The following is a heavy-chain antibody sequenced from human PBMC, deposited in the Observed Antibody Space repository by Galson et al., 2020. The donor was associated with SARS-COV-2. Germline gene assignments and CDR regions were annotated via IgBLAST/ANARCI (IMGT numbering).Heavy chain of an antibody. CDR2: IKEDGSEQ. J-gene: IGHJ4*02. CDR1: GFTFSSYW. D-gene: IGHD5-18*01. V-gene: IGHV3-7*05. Sequence: QAGGSLRLSCEASGFTFSSYWMSWVRQAPGKGLEWVANIKEDGSEQYYVDSVKGRFTISRDNAKKSLYLQMNSLRAEDTAVYYCAGGGYRYGNWGQGTLVTVSS. CDR3: AGGGYRYGN.